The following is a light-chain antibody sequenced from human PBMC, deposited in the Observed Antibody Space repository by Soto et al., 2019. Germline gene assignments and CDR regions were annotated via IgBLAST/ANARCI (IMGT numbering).Light chain of an antibody. Sequence: QSVLTQPASVSLSPGQSITISCTGTSSDVGGYNYVSWYQQHPGKAPKLMIYDVSNRPSGVSNRFSGSKSGNTASLTISGLQAEDEADYYCMSYTSSITLVFGTGTKVTVL. CDR3: MSYTSSITLV. J-gene: IGLJ1*01. CDR1: SSDVGGYNY. V-gene: IGLV2-14*03. CDR2: DVS.